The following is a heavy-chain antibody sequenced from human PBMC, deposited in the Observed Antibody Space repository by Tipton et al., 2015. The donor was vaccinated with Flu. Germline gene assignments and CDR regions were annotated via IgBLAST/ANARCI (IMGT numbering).Heavy chain of an antibody. V-gene: IGHV1-18*01. D-gene: IGHD2-2*01. J-gene: IGHJ4*02. CDR1: GYTFNTYG. CDR3: ARDMPQGVVVIPPAKRFDH. CDR2: ISPYTDNS. Sequence: QVQLVQSGGEVKPPGASVKVSCKTSGYTFNTYGISWVRQAPGQGLEWMGWISPYTDNSNYAQRFRGRVTLTTDTSTTTVYLEMRNLRLDDTAVYYCARDMPQGVVVIPPAKRFDHWGQGTLVSVSS.